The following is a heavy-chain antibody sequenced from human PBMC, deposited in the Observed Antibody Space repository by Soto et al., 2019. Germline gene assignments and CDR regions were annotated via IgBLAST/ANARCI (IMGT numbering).Heavy chain of an antibody. Sequence: KVLEWIAYIYYTGSTNYNPSLKSRVTISVDTSKNQFSLNLSSVTAADTAVYYRARYGSIFGRSYLDYWGQGALVIGSS. CDR3: ARYGSIFGRSYLDY. D-gene: IGHD3-3*02. V-gene: IGHV4-59*08. J-gene: IGHJ4*02. CDR2: IYYTGST.